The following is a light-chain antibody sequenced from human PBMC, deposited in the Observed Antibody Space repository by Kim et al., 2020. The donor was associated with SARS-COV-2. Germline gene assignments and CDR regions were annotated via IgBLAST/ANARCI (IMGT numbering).Light chain of an antibody. Sequence: GKLTCTLSSGHSSSAIAWHQQQPEKGPRYLMKLNSDGSHSKGDGIPDRFSGSSSGAERYLTISSLQSEDEADYYCQTWGTGIGVFGGGTQLTVL. J-gene: IGLJ2*01. CDR3: QTWGTGIGV. CDR1: SGHSSSA. V-gene: IGLV4-69*01. CDR2: LNSDGSH.